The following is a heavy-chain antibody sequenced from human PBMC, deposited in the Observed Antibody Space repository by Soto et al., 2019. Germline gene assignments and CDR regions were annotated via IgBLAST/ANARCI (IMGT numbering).Heavy chain of an antibody. D-gene: IGHD6-19*01. V-gene: IGHV1-18*01. CDR1: GYTFTSYG. CDR3: AKDNGQWLVDD. Sequence: QVQLVQSGAEVKKPGASVKVSCEASGYTFTSYGITWVRQAPGQALEWMGWISTYNGNTNYAQKFQGRVTLTTDTYTSTAYMDLRNLISDDTAVYYCAKDNGQWLVDDWRQGTLVTVSS. J-gene: IGHJ4*02. CDR2: ISTYNGNT.